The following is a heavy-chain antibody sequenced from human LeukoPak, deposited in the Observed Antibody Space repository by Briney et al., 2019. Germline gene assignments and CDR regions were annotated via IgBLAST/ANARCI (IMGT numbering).Heavy chain of an antibody. V-gene: IGHV1-24*01. D-gene: IGHD6-19*01. Sequence: ASVKVSCKVSGYTLTELSMHWVRQAPGKGLEWMGGFDPEDGETIYAQKFQGRVTMTEDTSTDTAYMELSSLRSEDTAVYNCATFNWVRVAGTDWGQGTLVTVSS. CDR3: ATFNWVRVAGTD. CDR1: GYTLTELS. J-gene: IGHJ4*02. CDR2: FDPEDGET.